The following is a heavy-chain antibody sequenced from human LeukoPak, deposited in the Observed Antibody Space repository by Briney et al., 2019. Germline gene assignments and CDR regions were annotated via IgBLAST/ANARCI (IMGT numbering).Heavy chain of an antibody. J-gene: IGHJ5*02. V-gene: IGHV3-66*02. CDR3: ARQKGSSWFDP. CDR2: IYSGGST. CDR1: GFTVSSNY. D-gene: IGHD2-2*01. Sequence: GGSLRLSCAASGFTVSSNYMSRVRQAPGKGLEWVSVIYSGGSTYYADSVKGRFTISRDNSKNTLYLQMNSLRAEDTAVYYCARQKGSSWFDPWGQGTLVTVSS.